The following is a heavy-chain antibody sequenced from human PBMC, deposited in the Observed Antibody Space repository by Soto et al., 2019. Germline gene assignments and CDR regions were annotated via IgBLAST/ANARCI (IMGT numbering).Heavy chain of an antibody. CDR2: IYPGDSDT. J-gene: IGHJ5*02. D-gene: IGHD2-15*01. CDR1: GYSFTSYW. CDR3: ARWSRLVIGSGGFDP. Sequence: PGESLKISCKGSGYSFTSYWIGWVRQMPGKGLEWMGIIYPGDSDTRYSPSFQGQVTISADKSISTAYLQWSSLKASDTAMYYCARWSRLVIGSGGFDPWGQGTLVTVSS. V-gene: IGHV5-51*01.